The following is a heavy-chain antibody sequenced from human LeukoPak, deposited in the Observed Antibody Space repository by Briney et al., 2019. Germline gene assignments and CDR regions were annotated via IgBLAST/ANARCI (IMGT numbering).Heavy chain of an antibody. CDR1: GFTFSSYG. V-gene: IGHV3-30*18. CDR3: AKWPRDGYSSGWYYIDY. Sequence: QSGGSLRLSCAASGFTFSSYGMHWVRQAPGKGLEWVAVISYDGSNKYYADSVKGRFTISRDNSKNTLYQQMNSLRAEDTAVYYCAKWPRDGYSSGWYYIDYWGQGTLVTVSS. D-gene: IGHD6-19*01. CDR2: ISYDGSNK. J-gene: IGHJ4*02.